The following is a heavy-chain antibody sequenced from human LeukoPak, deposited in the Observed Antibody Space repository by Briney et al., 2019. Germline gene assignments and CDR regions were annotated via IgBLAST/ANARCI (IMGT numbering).Heavy chain of an antibody. CDR2: ISYDGSNE. Sequence: GGSLRLSCAASGFTFSNYAMNWVRQAQGKGLDWVAVISYDGSNEFYADSVKGRFTISRDNSKNTMYQQMNSLRTEHTAVHYCARDSALINWDSDSWGQGTLVTVSS. CDR1: GFTFSNYA. CDR3: ARDSALINWDSDS. V-gene: IGHV3-30*04. J-gene: IGHJ5*01. D-gene: IGHD1-7*01.